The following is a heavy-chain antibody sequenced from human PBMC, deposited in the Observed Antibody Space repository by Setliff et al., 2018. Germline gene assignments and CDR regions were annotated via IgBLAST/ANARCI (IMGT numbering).Heavy chain of an antibody. CDR3: ASMSGLRYGYFF. D-gene: IGHD5-18*01. CDR2: VDPEDGET. CDR1: GFTFTDYY. J-gene: IGHJ4*02. Sequence: ASVKVSCKASGFTFTDYYMDWVQQAPGKGLEWMGRVDPEDGETLYAEKFQGRVTIVADTSINTAYMELSSLGSDDTAAYYCASMSGLRYGYFFWGQGTLVTVSS. V-gene: IGHV1-69-2*01.